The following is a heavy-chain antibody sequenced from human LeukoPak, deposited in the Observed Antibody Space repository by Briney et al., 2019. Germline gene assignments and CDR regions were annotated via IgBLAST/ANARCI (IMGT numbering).Heavy chain of an antibody. Sequence: GGSLRLSCAASGFTFSSYEMNWVRRAPGKGLEWVSYISSSGSTIYYADSVKGRFTISGDNAKNSLYLQMNSLRAEDTAVYYCARVINYYETDVDYWGQGTLVTVSS. CDR2: ISSSGSTI. J-gene: IGHJ4*02. D-gene: IGHD3-22*01. V-gene: IGHV3-48*03. CDR3: ARVINYYETDVDY. CDR1: GFTFSSYE.